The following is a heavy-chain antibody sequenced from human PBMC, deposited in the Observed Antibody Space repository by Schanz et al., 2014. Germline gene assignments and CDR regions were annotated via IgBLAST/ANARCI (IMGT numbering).Heavy chain of an antibody. V-gene: IGHV1-18*04. CDR2: ISDYNADT. D-gene: IGHD6-13*01. CDR1: GYTFTSYG. Sequence: QVQLVQSGAEVKKPGASVKVSCKASGYTFTSYGISWVRQAPGQGPEWMGWISDYNADTKYAQKVQGRVTMTTDTSTSTAFMELRSLGSDDTAVYYCGGAAYSSSWYGGSEYFQHWGQGTLVTVSS. CDR3: GGAAYSSSWYGGSEYFQH. J-gene: IGHJ1*01.